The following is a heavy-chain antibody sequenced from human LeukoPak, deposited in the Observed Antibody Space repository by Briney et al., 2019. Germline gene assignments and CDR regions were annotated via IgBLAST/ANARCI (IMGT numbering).Heavy chain of an antibody. CDR1: GVSFSDYY. V-gene: IGHV4-34*01. CDR2: INHTGST. CDR3: ASADSSGYYSVAY. J-gene: IGHJ4*02. Sequence: PSETLSLICSVYGVSFSDYYWSCIPETPGKGPLWVGEINHTGSTNYNPPLKSRVTISVDTSKTQFSLKLSSVTAADTAVYYCASADSSGYYSVAYWGQGTLVTVSS. D-gene: IGHD3-22*01.